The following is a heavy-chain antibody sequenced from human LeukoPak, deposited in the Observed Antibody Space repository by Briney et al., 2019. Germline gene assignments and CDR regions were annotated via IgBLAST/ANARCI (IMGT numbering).Heavy chain of an antibody. V-gene: IGHV3-48*03. CDR1: GFTFSSYE. D-gene: IGHD6-6*01. CDR3: ARIGYSSSSFDY. J-gene: IGHJ4*02. Sequence: GGSLRLSCAASGFTFSSYEMNWVRQAPGKGLEWVSYISSSGSTIYYADSVKGRFTISRDNAKNSVYLQMNSLRAEDTALYYCARIGYSSSSFDYWGQGTLVTVSS. CDR2: ISSSGSTI.